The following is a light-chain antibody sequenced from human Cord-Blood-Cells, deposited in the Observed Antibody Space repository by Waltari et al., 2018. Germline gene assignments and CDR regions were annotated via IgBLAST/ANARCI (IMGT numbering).Light chain of an antibody. CDR2: AAS. Sequence: DIQMTQSPSSLSASVGDRVTITCRASQSISSYLNWYQQKPGKDPKLLIYAASSLQSGVPSRFSGSGSWTDFTLTISSLQPADFATYYCQQSYSTPYSFGQGTKLEIK. CDR3: QQSYSTPYS. V-gene: IGKV1-39*01. J-gene: IGKJ2*03. CDR1: QSISSY.